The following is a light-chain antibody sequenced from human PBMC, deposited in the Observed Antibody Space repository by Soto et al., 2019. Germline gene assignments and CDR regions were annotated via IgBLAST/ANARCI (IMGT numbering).Light chain of an antibody. CDR2: KAS. J-gene: IGKJ4*01. CDR1: QSINSW. CDR3: QQYKSNPFT. V-gene: IGKV1-5*03. Sequence: DIQMTQSPSTLSASVGDRVTITCRASQSINSWLAWYQHKPGKAPKLLIYKASSLESGVPSRFSGSGSGTEFTLTISSLQPDDFATYYCQQYKSNPFTFGGGTKVEIK.